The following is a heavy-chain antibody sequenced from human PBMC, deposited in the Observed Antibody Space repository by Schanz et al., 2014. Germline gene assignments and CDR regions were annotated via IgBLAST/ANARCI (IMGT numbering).Heavy chain of an antibody. CDR2: IIPPLRQT. CDR3: ARIIDGDYLY. V-gene: IGHV1-18*04. CDR1: GYTFPSYG. Sequence: QVQLVQSGREVKKPGASVKVSCKASGYTFPSYGISWVRQAPGQGFEWVGSIIPPLRQTRYAQKFEERVIITADTSTTTVYMALASLTSDDTAVYFCARIIDGDYLYWGQGTLVTVSS. J-gene: IGHJ4*02. D-gene: IGHD4-17*01.